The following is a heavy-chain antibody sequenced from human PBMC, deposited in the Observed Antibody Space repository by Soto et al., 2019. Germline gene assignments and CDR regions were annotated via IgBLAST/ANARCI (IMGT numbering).Heavy chain of an antibody. CDR3: ASGGPYKLLSDFDY. D-gene: IGHD2-21*02. Sequence: EVQLVESGGILVQPGGSLRLSCVASGFSFSNYAMHWVRQAPGKGLEYVSAISNNGVSTYYANSVKGRFIISRDNSKNRLYLQMGSLRAEDMAVYYCASGGPYKLLSDFDYWGQGTLVTVSS. V-gene: IGHV3-64*01. CDR1: GFSFSNYA. J-gene: IGHJ4*02. CDR2: ISNNGVST.